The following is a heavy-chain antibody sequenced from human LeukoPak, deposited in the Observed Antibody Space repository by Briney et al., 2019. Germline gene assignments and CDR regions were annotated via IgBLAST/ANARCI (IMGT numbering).Heavy chain of an antibody. D-gene: IGHD5-12*01. V-gene: IGHV3-21*04. CDR1: GFTFSSYS. Sequence: GGSLRLSCAASGFTFSSYSMNWVRQAPGKGLEWVSSISRSSSYKYYADSVKGRFTISRDNAKNSLYLQMNSLRAEDTAVYYCAKDGLRLRLDWFDPWGQGTLVTVSS. CDR2: ISRSSSYK. CDR3: AKDGLRLRLDWFDP. J-gene: IGHJ5*02.